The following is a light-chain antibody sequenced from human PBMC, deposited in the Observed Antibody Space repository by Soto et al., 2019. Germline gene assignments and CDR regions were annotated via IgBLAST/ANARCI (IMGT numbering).Light chain of an antibody. CDR2: GAS. CDR3: QQCGNSLYT. V-gene: IGKV3-20*01. J-gene: IGKJ2*01. CDR1: QSVSSC. Sequence: EIVLTKSPGTLSLSPGQRATLSCRASQSVSSCLVWYQQKPGQAPRLLIYGASSRATGIPDRFSGSGSGADFTLTISRLVPEDFAVYYCQQCGNSLYTFGQGTKLEIK.